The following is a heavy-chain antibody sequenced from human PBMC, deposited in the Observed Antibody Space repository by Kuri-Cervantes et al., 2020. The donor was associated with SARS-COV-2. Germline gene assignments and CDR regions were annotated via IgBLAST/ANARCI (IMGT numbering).Heavy chain of an antibody. CDR1: GFTFTNYG. D-gene: IGHD3-22*01. CDR2: IRHDGSNK. J-gene: IGHJ4*02. Sequence: GGSLRLSCAASGFTFTNYGLHWVRQAPGQGLEWVAFIRHDGSNKYYADSVKGRLTISRDSSKNTLYLQMNSLRAEDTAVYYCAKEEGNSGYYFYFDYWGQGTLVTVSS. CDR3: AKEEGNSGYYFYFDY. V-gene: IGHV3-30*02.